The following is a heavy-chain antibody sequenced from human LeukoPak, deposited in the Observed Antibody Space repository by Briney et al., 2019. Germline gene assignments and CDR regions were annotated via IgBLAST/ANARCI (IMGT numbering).Heavy chain of an antibody. CDR3: ARDKWFGVFDY. CDR2: ISSSNTYI. J-gene: IGHJ4*02. CDR1: GFTFSTYT. Sequence: GGSLRLSCAASGFTFSTYTMNWVRQAPGKGLEWVSSISSSNTYIYYADSVKGRFTISRDNAKNSLFLQMNSLRAEDTAVYYCARDKWFGVFDYWGQGTLVTVSS. D-gene: IGHD3-10*01. V-gene: IGHV3-21*01.